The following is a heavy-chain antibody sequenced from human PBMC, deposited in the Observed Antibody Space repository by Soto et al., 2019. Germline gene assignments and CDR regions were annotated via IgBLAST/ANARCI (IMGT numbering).Heavy chain of an antibody. CDR1: GGPIFSHY. CDR3: ARGHDYGGSTFDM. V-gene: IGHV4-59*11. D-gene: IGHD4-17*01. CDR2: IYYHGDT. Sequence: QVQLQESGPGLVKPSETLSLTCTVSGGPIFSHYWGWLRQPPGKGLEWIGYIYYHGDTKYNPSLQSRVTISVDMSRSQFSLRLSSVTAADTAVFYCARGHDYGGSTFDMGGQGTMVTVSS. J-gene: IGHJ3*02.